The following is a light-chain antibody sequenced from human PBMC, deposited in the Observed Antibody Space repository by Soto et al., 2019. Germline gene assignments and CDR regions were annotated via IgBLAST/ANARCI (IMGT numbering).Light chain of an antibody. CDR3: EQYYTIPMT. J-gene: IGKJ4*01. Sequence: DIVLTQSPDSLAVSLGERATINCKSSQTVLFNSNSKNYLAWYQQKPGQPPKLLIYWASARESGVPVRCSGIGSETNCNFTIPSLQAEDLAVYYCEQYYTIPMTFGGGTKVEVK. CDR2: WAS. V-gene: IGKV4-1*01. CDR1: QTVLFNSNSKNY.